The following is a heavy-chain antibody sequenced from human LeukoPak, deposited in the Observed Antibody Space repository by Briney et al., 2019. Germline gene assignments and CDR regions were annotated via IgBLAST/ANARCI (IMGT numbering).Heavy chain of an antibody. J-gene: IGHJ4*02. CDR3: ARYCSSTSCYTDPFDY. CDR1: GFSFSSYS. CDR2: ISSGSRTI. Sequence: PGGSLRLSCAASGFSFSSYSMNWVRQAPGRGLEWISYISSGSRTIFYADSVKGRFTISRDNARDSLYLQMDSLRAEDTAVYYCARYCSSTSCYTDPFDYWGQGTLVTVSS. V-gene: IGHV3-48*01. D-gene: IGHD2-2*02.